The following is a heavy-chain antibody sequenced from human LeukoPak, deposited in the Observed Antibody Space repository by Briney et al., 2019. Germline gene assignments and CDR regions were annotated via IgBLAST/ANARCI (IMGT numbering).Heavy chain of an antibody. D-gene: IGHD2-21*02. J-gene: IGHJ3*02. Sequence: PSETLSLTCTVSGGSINGYHWNWIRQPPGKEPEWIGDIYYSGTTKYNPSLKSRVTISIDRSKNQFSLWLKSVTAADTAIYYCARIPRAEVTVGPAFDIWGQGTMVTVSS. CDR2: IYYSGTT. V-gene: IGHV4-59*01. CDR3: ARIPRAEVTVGPAFDI. CDR1: GGSINGYH.